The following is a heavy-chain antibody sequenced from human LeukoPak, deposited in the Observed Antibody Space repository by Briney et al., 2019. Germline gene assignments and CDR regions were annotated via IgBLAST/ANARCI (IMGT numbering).Heavy chain of an antibody. Sequence: ASVKVSCKASGYTFSSFGISWVRQAPGQGLEWMGWINGNNGNTNYAEKLQGRLTMTTDTSTSTAYMELRSLRSDDTAVYYCARDLPSLSPVALTYWAQGTLVTVPS. J-gene: IGHJ4*02. CDR2: INGNNGNT. V-gene: IGHV1-18*01. CDR3: ARDLPSLSPVALTY. CDR1: GYTFSSFG. D-gene: IGHD2-2*01.